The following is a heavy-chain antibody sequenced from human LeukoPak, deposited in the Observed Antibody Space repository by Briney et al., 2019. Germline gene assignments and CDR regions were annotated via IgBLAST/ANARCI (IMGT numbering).Heavy chain of an antibody. V-gene: IGHV4-61*02. D-gene: IGHD3-22*01. CDR3: ASEGRYYDSSGYEYFQH. Sequence: SETLSLTCTVSGGSISSGNYYWSWIRQPAGKGLEWIGRIYTSGSTTYNPSLKSRLTMSVDTSKNQSSLKLSSVAAADTAIYYCASEGRYYDSSGYEYFQHWGQGTLVTVPS. CDR1: GGSISSGNYY. CDR2: IYTSGST. J-gene: IGHJ1*01.